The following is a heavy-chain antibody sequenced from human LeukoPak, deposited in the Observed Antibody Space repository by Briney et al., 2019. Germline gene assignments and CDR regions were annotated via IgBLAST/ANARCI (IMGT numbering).Heavy chain of an antibody. D-gene: IGHD2-15*01. Sequence: GGSLRLSCAASGFTFSSDSMNWVRQAPGKGLEWVSSISSSSSYIYYADSVKGRFTISRDNAKNSLYLQMNSLRPEDTAVYYCAKTNSGRSFYYYYYMDVWGKGTTVTISS. CDR1: GFTFSSDS. CDR2: ISSSSSYI. CDR3: AKTNSGRSFYYYYYMDV. V-gene: IGHV3-21*01. J-gene: IGHJ6*03.